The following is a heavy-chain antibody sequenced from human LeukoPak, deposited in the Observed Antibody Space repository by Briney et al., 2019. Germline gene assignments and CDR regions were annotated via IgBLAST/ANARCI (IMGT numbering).Heavy chain of an antibody. J-gene: IGHJ4*02. CDR2: INPNSGGT. CDR1: GYTFTGYY. D-gene: IGHD1-26*01. Sequence: ASVTVSCKASGYTFTGYYMHWVRQAPGQGLEWMGWINPNSGGTNYAQKFQGRVTMTRETSISTAYMELSRLRSDDTAIYYCARDRLTSGSYSADFWGQGTLVTVSS. V-gene: IGHV1-2*02. CDR3: ARDRLTSGSYSADF.